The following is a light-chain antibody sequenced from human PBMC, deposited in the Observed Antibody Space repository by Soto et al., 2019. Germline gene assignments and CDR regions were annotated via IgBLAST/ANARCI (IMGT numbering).Light chain of an antibody. CDR1: RSIDNY. J-gene: IGKJ5*01. Sequence: DIRMTQSPSSLSASVGDRVTISCRASRSIDNYLHWYQHKPGKAPKLLVFAASNLQSSVPSRFSGGGSGTYFTLTINSLQPEDFTTYYCQQSYSIPITFGQGTRLEIK. CDR3: QQSYSIPIT. CDR2: AAS. V-gene: IGKV1-39*01.